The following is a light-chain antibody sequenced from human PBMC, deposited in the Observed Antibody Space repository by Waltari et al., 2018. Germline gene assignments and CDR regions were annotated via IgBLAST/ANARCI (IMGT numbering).Light chain of an antibody. CDR3: QAWDSSTAV. CDR1: DLGEKY. Sequence: SYELTQPPSVSVSPGQTASIPCSGDDLGEKYACWYQQKPGQSPVLVIYQDSKRPSGIPERFSGSNSGNTATLTISGTQAMDEADYYCQAWDSSTAVFGGGTKLTV. V-gene: IGLV3-1*01. CDR2: QDS. J-gene: IGLJ2*01.